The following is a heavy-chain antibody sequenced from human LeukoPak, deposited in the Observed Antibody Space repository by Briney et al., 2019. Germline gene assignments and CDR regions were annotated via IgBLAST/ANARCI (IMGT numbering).Heavy chain of an antibody. V-gene: IGHV3-7*03. Sequence: GGSLRLSCAASGFTISTYWMSWVRQAPGKGLEWVANTNQEGSEKYYVDSVKGRFTISRDNSKNTLYLQMNSLRAEDTAVYYCAKETTYYYGMDVWGQGTTVTVSS. CDR1: GFTISTYW. CDR2: TNQEGSEK. D-gene: IGHD1-1*01. J-gene: IGHJ6*02. CDR3: AKETTYYYGMDV.